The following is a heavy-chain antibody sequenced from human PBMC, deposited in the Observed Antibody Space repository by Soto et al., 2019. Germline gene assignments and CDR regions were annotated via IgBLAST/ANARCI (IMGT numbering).Heavy chain of an antibody. V-gene: IGHV4-30-2*03. CDR2: IYYSGST. D-gene: IGHD3-10*01. CDR3: ASYYYGSGSLGYGMDV. CDR1: GGSISIGGYS. J-gene: IGHJ6*02. Sequence: SETLSLTCAVSGGSISIGGYSWSWIRHPPGKGLEWIGSIYYSGSTYYNPSLKSRVTISVDTSKNQFSLKLSSVTAADTAVYYCASYYYGSGSLGYGMDVWGQGTTVTVSS.